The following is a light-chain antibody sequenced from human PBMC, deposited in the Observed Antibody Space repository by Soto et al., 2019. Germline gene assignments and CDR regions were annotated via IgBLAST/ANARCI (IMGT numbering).Light chain of an antibody. CDR2: DAF. V-gene: IGKV1-9*01. J-gene: IGKJ5*01. CDR1: QGITNN. CDR3: QHLYSCPIT. Sequence: DIQLTQSPSILSSSLGDRATITCRASQGITNNFAWYQQKPGKAPKLLIYDAFTLQSGVPSRFSGSGSGTQFTLTITSLQPEDFATYYCQHLYSCPITFGQGTQLEIK.